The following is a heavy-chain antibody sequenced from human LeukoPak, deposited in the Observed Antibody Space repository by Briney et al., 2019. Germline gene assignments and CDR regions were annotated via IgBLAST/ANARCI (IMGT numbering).Heavy chain of an antibody. Sequence: SETLSLTCAVYGGSFSGYYWSWIRQPPGKGLEWIGEINHSGSTNYNPSLKSRVTISVDTSKNQFSLRLSSVTAADTAVYYCARNGWDYYDNSWFDFWGQGTLVTVSS. CDR3: ARNGWDYYDNSWFDF. V-gene: IGHV4-34*01. J-gene: IGHJ4*02. CDR1: GGSFSGYY. D-gene: IGHD3-22*01. CDR2: INHSGST.